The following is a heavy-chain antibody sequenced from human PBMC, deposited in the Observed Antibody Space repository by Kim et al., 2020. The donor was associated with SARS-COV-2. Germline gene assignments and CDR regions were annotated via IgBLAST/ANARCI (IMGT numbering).Heavy chain of an antibody. J-gene: IGHJ6*02. CDR1: GFTFSSYG. V-gene: IGHV3-33*05. D-gene: IGHD6-13*01. Sequence: GGSLRLSCAASGFTFSSYGMHWVRQAPGKGLEWVAAISYNGNNIYYADSVKGRFTISRDNAKNTLYLQMNSLRAEDTAVYYCARVLGAAAGTYYHYVMDVWGQGTAVTVSS. CDR2: ISYNGNNI. CDR3: ARVLGAAAGTYYHYVMDV.